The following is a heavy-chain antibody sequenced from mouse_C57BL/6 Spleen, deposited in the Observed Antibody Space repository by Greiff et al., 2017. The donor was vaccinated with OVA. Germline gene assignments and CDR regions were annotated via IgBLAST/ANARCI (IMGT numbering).Heavy chain of an antibody. J-gene: IGHJ1*03. D-gene: IGHD2-1*01. Sequence: EVQLQESGGGLVKPGGSLKLSCAASGFTFSDYGMHWVRQAPEKGLEWVAYISSGSSTIYYADTVKGRFTISRDNAKNTLFLQMTSLRSEDTAMYYCARGGYGNYFYWYFDVWGTGTTVTVSS. V-gene: IGHV5-17*01. CDR1: GFTFSDYG. CDR3: ARGGYGNYFYWYFDV. CDR2: ISSGSSTI.